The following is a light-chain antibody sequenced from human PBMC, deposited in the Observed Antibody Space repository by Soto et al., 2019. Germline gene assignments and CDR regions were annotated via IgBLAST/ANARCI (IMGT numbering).Light chain of an antibody. Sequence: QPVLTQPPSASETPGQRVTISCSGSSSNIGSNTVNWYQQLPGTAPKLLIYGNNHRPSGVPDRFSGSKSGTSASLAISELQSEDEADYYCAAWDDRLNGWVFGGGTKLTVL. V-gene: IGLV1-44*01. J-gene: IGLJ3*02. CDR1: SSNIGSNT. CDR3: AAWDDRLNGWV. CDR2: GNN.